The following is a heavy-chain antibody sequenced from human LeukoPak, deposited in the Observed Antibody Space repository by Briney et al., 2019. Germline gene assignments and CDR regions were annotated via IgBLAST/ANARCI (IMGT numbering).Heavy chain of an antibody. CDR2: LYYGGST. Sequence: PSETLSLTCAVYGGSFSGYYWSWIRQPPGKGLEWIGYLYYGGSTIYNPSLKSRVTISVDTSKNQFSLKLTSVTAADTAVYYCARGTIFGVVMDVWGQGTTVTVSS. V-gene: IGHV4-59*01. CDR3: ARGTIFGVVMDV. D-gene: IGHD3-3*01. J-gene: IGHJ6*02. CDR1: GGSFSGYY.